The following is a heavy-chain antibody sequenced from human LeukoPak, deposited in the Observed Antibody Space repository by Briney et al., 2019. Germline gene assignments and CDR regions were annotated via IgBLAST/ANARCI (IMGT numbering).Heavy chain of an antibody. V-gene: IGHV3-23*01. Sequence: PGGSLRLSCAASGFTFSSYAMSWVHQAPGKGLEWVSAISGSGDSIYYADSVKGRFTISRDNSKNTLCLQMNSLRAEDTAVYYCAKSKESYYYGMDVWGQGTTVTVSS. J-gene: IGHJ6*02. CDR1: GFTFSSYA. CDR2: ISGSGDSI. CDR3: AKSKESYYYGMDV.